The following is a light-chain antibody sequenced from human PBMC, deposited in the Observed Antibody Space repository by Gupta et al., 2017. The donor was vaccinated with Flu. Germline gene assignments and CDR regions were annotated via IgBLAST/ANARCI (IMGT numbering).Light chain of an antibody. CDR3: QQRSNWPLT. Sequence: EIVLPQSPATVSLSPGERATLSCRASQSVSNYLAWYQQKPGQAPRLLIYAASKRATATPARFSGSGSGTDFTLTISRLEAEDFAIYYCQQRSNWPLTFGGGTRVEIK. CDR2: AAS. J-gene: IGKJ4*01. CDR1: QSVSNY. V-gene: IGKV3-11*01.